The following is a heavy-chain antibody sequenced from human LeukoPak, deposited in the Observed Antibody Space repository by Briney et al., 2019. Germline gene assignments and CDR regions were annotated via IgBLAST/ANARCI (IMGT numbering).Heavy chain of an antibody. V-gene: IGHV3-66*01. CDR1: GFTVSSDY. D-gene: IGHD5-18*01. Sequence: GGSLRLSCAASGFTVSSDYMTWVRQAPGKGLEGVSVIYNDGRTSYADSVKGRFTISRDSSKNTVFLQMNSLRAEDTAVYYCVRAASRWGSYGLDYWGQGTMVTVSS. CDR2: IYNDGRT. J-gene: IGHJ4*02. CDR3: VRAASRWGSYGLDY.